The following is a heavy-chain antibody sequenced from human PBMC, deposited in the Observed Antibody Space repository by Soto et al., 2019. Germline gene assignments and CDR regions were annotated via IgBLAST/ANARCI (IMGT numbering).Heavy chain of an antibody. CDR2: IYYRGST. CDR3: ARTDYGGYVDY. Sequence: QLQLQESGPGLVKPSETLSLTCTVSGGSISSSSYYWVWIRQPPGKGLDWIVSIYYRGSTYYNPSLKRPDTGSVXTSKNQFSLRLSSVTAADTSVYYSARTDYGGYVDYWGRGTLVTVSS. V-gene: IGHV4-39*01. J-gene: IGHJ4*02. CDR1: GGSISSSSYY. D-gene: IGHD4-17*01.